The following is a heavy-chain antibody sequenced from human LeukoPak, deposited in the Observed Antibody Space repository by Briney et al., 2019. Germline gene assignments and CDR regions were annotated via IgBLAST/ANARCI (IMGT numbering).Heavy chain of an antibody. CDR3: AELGITMIGGV. J-gene: IGHJ6*04. D-gene: IGHD3-10*02. V-gene: IGHV3-21*01. CDR1: GFTFSSYS. Sequence: PGGSLRLSCAASGFTFSSYSMNWVRQAPGKGLEWVSSISSSSSYICYADSVKGRFTISRDNARKSLYLQMNSLRSEDTAVYYCAELGITMIGGVWGKGTTVTISS. CDR2: ISSSSSYI.